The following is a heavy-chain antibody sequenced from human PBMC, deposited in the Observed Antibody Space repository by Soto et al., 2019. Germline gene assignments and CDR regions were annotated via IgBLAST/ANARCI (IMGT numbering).Heavy chain of an antibody. CDR1: GFTFTSSA. D-gene: IGHD3-10*01. CDR2: IVVGSGNT. V-gene: IGHV1-58*01. Sequence: QMQLVQSGPEVKNPGTSVKVSCKASGFTFTSSAVQWVRQARGQRLEWIGWIVVGSGNTNYAQKFQERVTITRDMSTSTAYMELSSLRSEDTAVYYCAAYSLNHLNYYGSGSYRSYYYYYYGRDVWGQGTTVTVSS. J-gene: IGHJ6*02. CDR3: AAYSLNHLNYYGSGSYRSYYYYYYGRDV.